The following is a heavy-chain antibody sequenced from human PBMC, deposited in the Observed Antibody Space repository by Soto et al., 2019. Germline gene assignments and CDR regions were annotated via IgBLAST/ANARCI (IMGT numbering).Heavy chain of an antibody. Sequence: QVQLQQWGAGLLKPSETLSLTCAVYGGSFSGYYWNWIRQPPGKGLEWIGEIDHSGSTNYNPSLKSRVTFSIDTSNNQFSLKLSSVTAADTAVYYGARRGVPGLPLTMVRGAPPLPNWFDPWGQGTLVTVSS. CDR1: GGSFSGYY. D-gene: IGHD3-10*01. J-gene: IGHJ5*02. CDR3: ARRGVPGLPLTMVRGAPPLPNWFDP. V-gene: IGHV4-34*01. CDR2: IDHSGST.